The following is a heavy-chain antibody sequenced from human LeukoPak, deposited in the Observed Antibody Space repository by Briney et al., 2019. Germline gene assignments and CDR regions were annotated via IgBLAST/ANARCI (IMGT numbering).Heavy chain of an antibody. CDR1: GGSIRSSYYY. CDR2: IYDSGST. Sequence: SETLSLTCTVSGGSIRSSYYYWGWIRQPPGKGLEWIGSIYDSGSTYYNPSLKSRVTISVDTSKNQFSLKLNSVTAADTAVYYCAGTAGIAVAGLLYWGQGTLVTVSS. CDR3: AGTAGIAVAGLLY. J-gene: IGHJ4*02. D-gene: IGHD6-13*01. V-gene: IGHV4-39*01.